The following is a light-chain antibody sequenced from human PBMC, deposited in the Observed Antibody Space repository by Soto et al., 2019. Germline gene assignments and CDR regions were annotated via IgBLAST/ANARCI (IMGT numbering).Light chain of an antibody. Sequence: EIVLTQSPGTLSLSPGERATLSCRASQRVSSSYLAWYQQKPGQAPRLLIYGASSRATGIPDRFSGSGSGTDFTLTTSRLEPEDFAVYYCQQYGRTFGQGTRLEIK. CDR3: QQYGRT. J-gene: IGKJ5*01. V-gene: IGKV3-20*01. CDR2: GAS. CDR1: QRVSSSY.